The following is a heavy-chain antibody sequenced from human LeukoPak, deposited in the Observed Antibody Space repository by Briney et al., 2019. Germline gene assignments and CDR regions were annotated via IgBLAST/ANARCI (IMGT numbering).Heavy chain of an antibody. J-gene: IGHJ4*02. CDR2: INWNGGST. CDR3: ARVAVGATIDY. V-gene: IGHV3-20*04. D-gene: IGHD1-26*01. Sequence: PGGSLRLSCAASGFNFDDYAMNWVRQAPGKGLEWVSGINWNGGSTGYAGSVKGRFTISRDNAKNSLYLQMNSLRAEDTAFCYCARVAVGATIDYWGQGTLVTVSS. CDR1: GFNFDDYA.